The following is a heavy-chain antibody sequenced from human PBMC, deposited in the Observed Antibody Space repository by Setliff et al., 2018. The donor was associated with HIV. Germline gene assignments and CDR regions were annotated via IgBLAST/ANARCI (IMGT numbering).Heavy chain of an antibody. V-gene: IGHV3-30*04. CDR3: ARGWTRAVFGYFDL. Sequence: GGSLRLSCAASGFAFSSYAMHWIRQAPGKGLEWVAAISHDGNEKYYADSVKGRFTISRDSSKNTLYLQMSSLRPEDTAVYYCARGWTRAVFGYFDLWGRGALVTVSS. CDR2: ISHDGNEK. CDR1: GFAFSSYA. J-gene: IGHJ2*01. D-gene: IGHD6-19*01.